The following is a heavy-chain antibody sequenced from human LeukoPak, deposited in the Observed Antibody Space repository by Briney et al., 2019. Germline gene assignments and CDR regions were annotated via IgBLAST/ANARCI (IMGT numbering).Heavy chain of an antibody. Sequence: PSQTLSLTCAVSGGSISSGGYSWGWIRQPPGKGLEWIGYIYHSGSTYYNPSLKSRVTISVDRSKNQFSLKLSSVTAADTAVYYCARGVVAANAFDIWGQGTMVTVSS. CDR1: GGSISSGGYS. D-gene: IGHD2-15*01. CDR3: ARGVVAANAFDI. J-gene: IGHJ3*02. CDR2: IYHSGST. V-gene: IGHV4-30-2*01.